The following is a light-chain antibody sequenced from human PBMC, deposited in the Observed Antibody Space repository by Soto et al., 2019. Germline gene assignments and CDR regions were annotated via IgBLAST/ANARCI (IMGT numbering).Light chain of an antibody. V-gene: IGKV3-20*01. Sequence: EVVLTQSTGTLSLSPGERASLSYRASQSVSNNYLAWYQQKPGQSPKLLIFGSSDRATGIPDRFSGSGSGTDFTLTISRLEPEDFAVYYCQQYGSSPPYTFGQGTKLEIK. CDR1: QSVSNNY. CDR3: QQYGSSPPYT. CDR2: GSS. J-gene: IGKJ2*01.